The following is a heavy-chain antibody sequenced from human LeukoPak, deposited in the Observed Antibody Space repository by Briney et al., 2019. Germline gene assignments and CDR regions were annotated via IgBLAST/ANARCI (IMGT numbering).Heavy chain of an antibody. CDR3: AKGVSGPVTGYFDY. D-gene: IGHD4-11*01. Sequence: PGGSLRLSCAASGFTFSSYAMSWVHQAPGKGLEWVSAISGSGGSTYYADSVKGRFTISRDNSKNTLYLQMNSLRAEDTAVYYCAKGVSGPVTGYFDYWGQGTLVTVSS. CDR1: GFTFSSYA. V-gene: IGHV3-23*01. J-gene: IGHJ4*02. CDR2: ISGSGGST.